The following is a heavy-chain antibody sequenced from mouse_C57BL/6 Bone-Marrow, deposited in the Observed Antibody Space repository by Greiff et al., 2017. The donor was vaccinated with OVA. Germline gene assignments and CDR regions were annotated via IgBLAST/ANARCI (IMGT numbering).Heavy chain of an antibody. D-gene: IGHD1-1*01. CDR2: INPYNGGT. J-gene: IGHJ4*01. Sequence: VQLQQSGPVLVKPGASVKMSCKASGYTFTDYYMNWVKQSHGKSLEWIGVINPYNGGTSYNQKFKGKATLTVDKSSSTAYMELNSLTSEDSAVYYCARFLIYYYGSSPNAMDYWGQGTSVTVSS. V-gene: IGHV1-19*01. CDR3: ARFLIYYYGSSPNAMDY. CDR1: GYTFTDYY.